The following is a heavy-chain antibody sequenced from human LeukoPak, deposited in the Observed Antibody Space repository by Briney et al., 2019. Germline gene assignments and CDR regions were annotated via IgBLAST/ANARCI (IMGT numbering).Heavy chain of an antibody. V-gene: IGHV4-61*02. D-gene: IGHD2-21*02. CDR3: ARFNDACGGDCYDQNWFDP. J-gene: IGHJ5*02. CDR1: GGSISSGSYY. CDR2: IYTSGST. Sequence: SETLSLTCTVSGGSISSGSYYWSWIRQPAGKGLEWIGRIYTSGSTNYNPSLKSRVTISVDTSKNQFSLKLSSVTTADTAVYYCARFNDACGGDCYDQNWFDPWGQGTLVTVSS.